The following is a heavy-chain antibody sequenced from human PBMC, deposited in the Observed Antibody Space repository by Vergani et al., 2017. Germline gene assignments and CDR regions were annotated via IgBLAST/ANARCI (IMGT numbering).Heavy chain of an antibody. D-gene: IGHD4-17*01. V-gene: IGHV7-4-1*02. CDR3: ARNGFGDYGNFDF. CDR2: INTNIGTP. J-gene: IGHJ4*02. CDR1: GYTFSSYV. Sequence: QVQLVQSGSELKKPGASVKLSCKTSGYTFSSYVINWVRQAPGRGLEWMGWINTNIGTPTYVQGFTGRFVFSLDSSVTTAFVQITSLKAEDTAVYYCARNGFGDYGNFDFWGQGTLVTVSS.